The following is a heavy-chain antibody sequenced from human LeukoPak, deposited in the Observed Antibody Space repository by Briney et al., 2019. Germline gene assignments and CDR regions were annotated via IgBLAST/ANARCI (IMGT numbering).Heavy chain of an antibody. J-gene: IGHJ3*01. V-gene: IGHV3-33*01. Sequence: GGSLKLSCAVSGFTFSAYGMHWVRQAPGKGLEWVAVIGYDGSKEYHLDTVKGRFTISRDNSKNTLFLQMNSLRVDDTAVYYCARDWNGSPAYDTFDFWGQGTMVTVSS. CDR3: ARDWNGSPAYDTFDF. CDR2: IGYDGSKE. CDR1: GFTFSAYG. D-gene: IGHD1-26*01.